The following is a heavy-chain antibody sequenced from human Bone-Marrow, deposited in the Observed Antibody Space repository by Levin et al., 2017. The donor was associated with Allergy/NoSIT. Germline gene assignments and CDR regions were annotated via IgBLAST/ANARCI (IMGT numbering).Heavy chain of an antibody. D-gene: IGHD3-10*01. V-gene: IGHV4-4*02. J-gene: IGHJ1*01. Sequence: ASETLSLTCAVSGGSISSSNWWSWVRQPPGKGLEWIGEIHHSGSSDYNPSLESRVTMSVDKSKNEFSLKLSSVTAADTAVYYCARVKIDGSGSYYPAENFQHWGQGTLVTVSS. CDR1: GGSISSSNW. CDR2: IHHSGSS. CDR3: ARVKIDGSGSYYPAENFQH.